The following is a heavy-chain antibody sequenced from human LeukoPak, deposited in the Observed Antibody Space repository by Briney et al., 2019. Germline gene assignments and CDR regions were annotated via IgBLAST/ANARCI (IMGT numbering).Heavy chain of an antibody. D-gene: IGHD6-13*01. CDR2: INPSGGST. V-gene: IGHV1-46*01. CDR1: GYTFTSYY. J-gene: IGHJ4*02. Sequence: ASVKVSCKASGYTFTSYYMHWVRQAPGQGLEWMGIINPSGGSTSYAQKFQGRVIMTSDMSTSTVYMELSSLRSEDTAVYYCARTIFSSWYTIDYWGQGTLVTVSS. CDR3: ARTIFSSWYTIDY.